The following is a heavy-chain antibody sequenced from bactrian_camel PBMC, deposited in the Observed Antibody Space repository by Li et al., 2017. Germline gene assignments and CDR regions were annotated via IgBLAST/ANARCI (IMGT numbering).Heavy chain of an antibody. Sequence: HVQLVESGGGSVPTGGSLKLTCVLSGPTYDNYCMGWFRQAPGKEREGVALIVRDGRSNVAESLKGRFTISGDNAKNTLYLQMNMLETEDTAMYYCAAQGVGLHFSLLTCDQTDFVSWGQGTQVTVS. J-gene: IGHJ6*01. CDR2: IVRDGRS. D-gene: IGHD1*01. CDR3: AAQGVGLHFSLLTCDQTDFVS. CDR1: GPTYDNYC. V-gene: IGHV3S55*01.